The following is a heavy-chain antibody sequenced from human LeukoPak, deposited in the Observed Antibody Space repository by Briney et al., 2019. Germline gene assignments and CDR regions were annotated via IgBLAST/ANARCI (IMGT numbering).Heavy chain of an antibody. CDR2: ISYDGSKI. D-gene: IGHD4-11*01. CDR3: AGSSSTARSYFDY. J-gene: IGHJ4*02. V-gene: IGHV3-30*04. CDR1: GFTFSSST. Sequence: GGSLRLSCATSGFTFSSSTMRWVRQAPGKGLEWVALISYDGSKIYHADSVEGRFTISRDNSKNTLYLQMNSLRAEDTAVYYCAGSSSTARSYFDYWGQGTLVTVSS.